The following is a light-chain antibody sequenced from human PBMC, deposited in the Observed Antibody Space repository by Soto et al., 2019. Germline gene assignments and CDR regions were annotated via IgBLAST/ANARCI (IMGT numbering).Light chain of an antibody. CDR3: RQRQYWPPIT. Sequence: EIVMTQSPASLSVSPGERATLSCRASQSVMSNLAWCQQEPGQAPSVIXFGVSTRATGVPDRFIGSGSGTDSTLTISSLEPEAFAVYYDRQRQYWPPITFGQGTRLEIK. CDR2: GVS. V-gene: IGKV3D-15*01. J-gene: IGKJ5*01. CDR1: QSVMSN.